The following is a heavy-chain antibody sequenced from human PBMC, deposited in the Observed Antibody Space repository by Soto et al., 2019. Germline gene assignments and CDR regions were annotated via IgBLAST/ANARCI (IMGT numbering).Heavy chain of an antibody. CDR3: ATESGSTYGYFDH. V-gene: IGHV4-30-4*01. Sequence: SETLSLTCTVSGGSVTSDEDYWTWIRQSPGKGLEWIGYISNSGSTGYNPSLKTRLSMSVDRSKNQFTLRLTSVTAADTAVYFCATESGSTYGYFDHWGQGTQVTVAS. CDR2: ISNSGST. D-gene: IGHD5-18*01. J-gene: IGHJ4*02. CDR1: GGSVTSDEDY.